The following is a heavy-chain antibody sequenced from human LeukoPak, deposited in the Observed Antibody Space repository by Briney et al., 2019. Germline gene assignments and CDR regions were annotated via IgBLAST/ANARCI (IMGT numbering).Heavy chain of an antibody. V-gene: IGHV3-33*01. D-gene: IGHD3-3*01. Sequence: GGSLRLSCAASGFTFSSYGMHWVRQAPGKGLEWVAVIWYDGSNKYYADSVKGRFTISRDNSKNTLYLQMNSLRAEDTAVYYCARDNDFWSGYYTNSGAFDIWGQGTTVTVSS. CDR2: IWYDGSNK. J-gene: IGHJ3*02. CDR3: ARDNDFWSGYYTNSGAFDI. CDR1: GFTFSSYG.